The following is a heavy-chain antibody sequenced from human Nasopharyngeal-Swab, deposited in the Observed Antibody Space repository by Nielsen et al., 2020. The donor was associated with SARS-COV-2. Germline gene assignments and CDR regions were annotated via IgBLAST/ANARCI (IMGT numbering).Heavy chain of an antibody. Sequence: SETLSLTCTVSGGSISSGGYYWSWLRQHPGKGLEWSGYIYCSGSTYYNPSLNSRVTISVYTSKNQFSLKLSSVTAADTAVYYCARSPSPHITMIVVVTHWYFDLWGRGTLVTVSS. CDR2: IYCSGST. CDR3: ARSPSPHITMIVVVTHWYFDL. D-gene: IGHD3-22*01. CDR1: GGSISSGGYY. V-gene: IGHV4-31*03. J-gene: IGHJ2*01.